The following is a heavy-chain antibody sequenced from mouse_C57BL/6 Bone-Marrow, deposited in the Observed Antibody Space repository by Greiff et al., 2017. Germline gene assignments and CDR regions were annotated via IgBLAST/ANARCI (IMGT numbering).Heavy chain of an antibody. Sequence: VQLQQPGAELVMPGASVKLSCKASGYTFTSYWMHSVKQRPGQGLEWIGEIDPSDSYTNYNQKFKGKSTLTVDKSSSTAYMQLSSLTSEDSAVYYCARRGYYCEDYWGQGTLVTVSA. CDR3: ARRGYYCEDY. CDR1: GYTFTSYW. D-gene: IGHD1-1*01. J-gene: IGHJ3*01. CDR2: IDPSDSYT. V-gene: IGHV1-69*01.